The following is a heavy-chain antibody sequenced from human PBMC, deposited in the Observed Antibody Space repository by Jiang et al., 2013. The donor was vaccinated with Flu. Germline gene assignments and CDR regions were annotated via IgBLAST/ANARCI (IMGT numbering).Heavy chain of an antibody. Sequence: SGAEVKKPGASVKVSCKASGYTFTGDYMHWVRQAPGEGLEWMGWINPNSGDTNYAQKFQGRVTMTRDTSLSTAFMELSRLRFDDTAVYYCARDQEMGSGYSLDYWGQGTLVTVSS. CDR2: INPNSGDT. J-gene: IGHJ4*02. D-gene: IGHD3-22*01. V-gene: IGHV1-2*02. CDR1: GYTFTGDY. CDR3: ARDQEMGSGYSLDY.